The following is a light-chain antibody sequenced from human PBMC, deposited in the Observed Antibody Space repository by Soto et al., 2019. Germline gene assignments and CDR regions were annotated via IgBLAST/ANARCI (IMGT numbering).Light chain of an antibody. V-gene: IGKV3-20*01. J-gene: IGKJ3*01. CDR2: AAS. Sequence: EIVLTQSPGTLSLSPGERATLSCRASQSVSILGWYQQRPGQAPRLLIYAASSRATGIPERFSGSGSGTYFTLTISRLEPEDFAVYYCQQYGTSPFTFGPGTKVEIK. CDR1: QSVSI. CDR3: QQYGTSPFT.